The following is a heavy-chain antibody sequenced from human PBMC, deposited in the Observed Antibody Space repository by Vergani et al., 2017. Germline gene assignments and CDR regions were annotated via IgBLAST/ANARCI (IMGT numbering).Heavy chain of an antibody. D-gene: IGHD6-13*01. CDR1: GGSISSYY. Sequence: QVQLQESGPGLVKPSETLSLTCTVSGGSISSYYWSWIRQPPGKGLEWIGYIYYSGSTNYNPSLKSRVTISVDTSKNQFSLKLSSVTAADTAVYYCAGGGAGYSSSWYRGGFDPWGQGTLVTVSS. CDR3: AGGGAGYSSSWYRGGFDP. CDR2: IYYSGST. V-gene: IGHV4-59*01. J-gene: IGHJ5*02.